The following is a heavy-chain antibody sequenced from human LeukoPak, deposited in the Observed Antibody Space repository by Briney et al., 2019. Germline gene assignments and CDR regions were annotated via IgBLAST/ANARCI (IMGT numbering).Heavy chain of an antibody. Sequence: ASVTVSCKASGYTFTSYAMNWVRQGPGQGLEWMGWINTNTGNPTYAQGFTGRFVFSLDTSVSTAYLQISSLKAEDTAVYYCARDYDSSGYHSDYWGQGTLVTVSS. CDR2: INTNTGNP. CDR1: GYTFTSYA. J-gene: IGHJ4*02. V-gene: IGHV7-4-1*02. CDR3: ARDYDSSGYHSDY. D-gene: IGHD3-22*01.